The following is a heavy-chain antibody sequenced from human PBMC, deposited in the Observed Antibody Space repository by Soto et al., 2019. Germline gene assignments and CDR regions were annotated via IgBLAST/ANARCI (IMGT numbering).Heavy chain of an antibody. CDR2: INPTSGGT. CDR3: ARDPDYGDYWGYFFDS. V-gene: IGHV1-2*02. D-gene: IGHD4-17*01. Sequence: ASVKVACKTSGYTFAAYYIHWIRQAPGQGLEWMGWINPTSGGTVYAQNFQDRVTMTRDTSISTAYMELRRLNSDDTAVYYCARDPDYGDYWGYFFDSWGQGTPVTVSS. J-gene: IGHJ4*02. CDR1: GYTFAAYY.